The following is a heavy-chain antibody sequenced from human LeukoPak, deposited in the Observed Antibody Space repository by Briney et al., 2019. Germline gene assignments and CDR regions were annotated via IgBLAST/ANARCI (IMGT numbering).Heavy chain of an antibody. CDR3: AKALTSGWYLDAFNI. CDR2: TSYDGSNK. V-gene: IGHV3-30*18. D-gene: IGHD6-19*01. CDR1: GFTFSSCG. Sequence: GRSLRLSCAASGFTFSSCGMHWVRQAPGKGLEWVAVTSYDGSNKYYADSVKGRFTISRDNSKNTLFLEMNSLRAEDTAVYYCAKALTSGWYLDAFNIWGQGTMVTVSS. J-gene: IGHJ3*02.